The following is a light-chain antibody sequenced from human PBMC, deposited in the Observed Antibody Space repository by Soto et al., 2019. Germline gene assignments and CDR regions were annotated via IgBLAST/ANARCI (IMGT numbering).Light chain of an antibody. V-gene: IGLV2-14*01. CDR3: SSYTSSSTLGV. Sequence: QSVLTQPASVSGSPGQSITISCSGASSVSWYQQHPGKAPQLIIYEVSNRPSGVSNRFSGSKSGNTASLTISGLQAEDEADYYCSSYTSSSTLGVFGGGTKLTVL. CDR2: EVS. CDR1: SS. J-gene: IGLJ3*02.